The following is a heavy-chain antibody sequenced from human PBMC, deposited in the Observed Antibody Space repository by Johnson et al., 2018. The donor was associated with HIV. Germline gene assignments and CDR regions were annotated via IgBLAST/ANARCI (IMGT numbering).Heavy chain of an antibody. CDR3: ARGSYDGDAFDI. CDR1: GFTFSNYD. D-gene: IGHD1-26*01. J-gene: IGHJ3*02. V-gene: IGHV3-13*01. Sequence: DVQLVESGGGLVQPGGSLRLSCAASGFTFSNYDMHWVRQPTGKRLEWVSGIATTGDTYYAGSVKGRFTISRENAKNSLYLQLNSLRAGDTALYYCARGSYDGDAFDIWGQGTMVTVSS. CDR2: IATTGDT.